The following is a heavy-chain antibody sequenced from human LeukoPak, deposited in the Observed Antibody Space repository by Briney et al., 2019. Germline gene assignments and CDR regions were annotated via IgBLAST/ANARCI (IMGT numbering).Heavy chain of an antibody. CDR3: ARSTPLLEEPFFDY. D-gene: IGHD3-3*01. CDR2: IYYSGST. Sequence: PSETLSLTCTVSGGSISSYYWSWIRQPPGKGLEWIGSIYYSGSTYYNPSLKSRVAVSVDTSKNQFTLKLSSVTAADTAVYYCARSTPLLEEPFFDYWGQGTLVTVSS. CDR1: GGSISSYY. J-gene: IGHJ4*02. V-gene: IGHV4-59*05.